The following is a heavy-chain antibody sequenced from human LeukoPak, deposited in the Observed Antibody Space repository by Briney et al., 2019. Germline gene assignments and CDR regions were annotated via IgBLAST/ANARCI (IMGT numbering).Heavy chain of an antibody. J-gene: IGHJ4*02. CDR1: GYTFTSYY. D-gene: IGHD3-16*02. Sequence: ASVKVSCKASGYTFTSYYMHWVRQAPGQGLEWMGIINPSGGSTSYAQKFQGRVTMTRDMSTSTVYMELSSLRSEDTAVYYCARGSREYYDYVWGSYRLDYWGQGTLVTVSS. CDR2: INPSGGST. CDR3: ARGSREYYDYVWGSYRLDY. V-gene: IGHV1-46*01.